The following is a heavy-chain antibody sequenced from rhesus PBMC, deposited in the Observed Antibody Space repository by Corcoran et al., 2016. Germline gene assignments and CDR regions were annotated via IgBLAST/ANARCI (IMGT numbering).Heavy chain of an antibody. CDR2: IYSSSRNT. CDR3: ARFQGFLMTTPSGVDY. V-gene: IGHV4S17*01. J-gene: IGHJ4*01. Sequence: QVKLQESGPGLVKPLETLSLTCAVSGGSISGGYYYWSWIRQPPGKGLEWIGTIYSSSRNTYYNPSHKSRVTISKDTSKNQFSLKLSSVTAADTAVYYCARFQGFLMTTPSGVDYWGQGVLVTVSS. CDR1: GGSISGGYYY. D-gene: IGHD4-11*01.